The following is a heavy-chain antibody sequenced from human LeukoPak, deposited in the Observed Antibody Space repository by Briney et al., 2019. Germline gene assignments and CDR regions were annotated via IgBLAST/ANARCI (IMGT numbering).Heavy chain of an antibody. D-gene: IGHD6-19*01. CDR1: GFIFSSYW. J-gene: IGHJ4*02. V-gene: IGHV3-74*01. CDR2: INSDGSST. Sequence: GGPLRLSCTASGFIFSSYWMHWVRKAPGKGLVWVSRINSDGSSTSYADSVKGRFTISRDNAKNTLYLQMNSLRAEDTAVYYCARANQRQWLVHFDYWGQGTLVTVSS. CDR3: ARANQRQWLVHFDY.